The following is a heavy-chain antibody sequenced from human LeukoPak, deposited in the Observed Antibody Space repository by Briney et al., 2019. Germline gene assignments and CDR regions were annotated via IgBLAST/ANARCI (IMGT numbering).Heavy chain of an antibody. CDR3: AREMGDIVVVVAAHYYYGMDV. D-gene: IGHD2-15*01. Sequence: ASVKVSCKASGYTFTSYYMHWVRQAPGQGLEWMGIINPSGGSTSYAQKFQGRVTMTRDTSTSTVYMELSSLRSEDTAVYYCAREMGDIVVVVAAHYYYGMDVWGQGTTVTVSS. V-gene: IGHV1-46*01. CDR1: GYTFTSYY. CDR2: INPSGGST. J-gene: IGHJ6*02.